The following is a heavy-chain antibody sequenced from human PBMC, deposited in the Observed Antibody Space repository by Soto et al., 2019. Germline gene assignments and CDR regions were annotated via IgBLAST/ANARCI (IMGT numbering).Heavy chain of an antibody. V-gene: IGHV4-31*03. D-gene: IGHD3-22*01. J-gene: IGHJ6*02. CDR1: GGSISSGGYY. Sequence: SETLSLTCTVSGGSISSGGYYWSWIRQHPGKGLEWIGYIYYSGSTYYNPSLKSRVTISVDTSKNQFSLKLSSVTAADTAVYYCARVNSGYYDSSGYPAYYYYGMDVWGQRTTVTVSS. CDR2: IYYSGST. CDR3: ARVNSGYYDSSGYPAYYYYGMDV.